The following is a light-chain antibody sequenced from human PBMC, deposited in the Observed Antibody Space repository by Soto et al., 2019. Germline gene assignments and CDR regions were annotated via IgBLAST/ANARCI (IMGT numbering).Light chain of an antibody. CDR2: EVS. J-gene: IGLJ3*02. CDR1: SSDVGNYNS. CDR3: SSYAGSIWV. V-gene: IGLV2-8*01. Sequence: QSVLTQPPSASGSPGQSVTISCTGTSSDVGNYNSVSWYQQYPGKAPKLMIYEVSKRPSGVPDRFSGSKSGNTASLTVSGLQAEDEADYYCSSYAGSIWVFGGGTKLTVL.